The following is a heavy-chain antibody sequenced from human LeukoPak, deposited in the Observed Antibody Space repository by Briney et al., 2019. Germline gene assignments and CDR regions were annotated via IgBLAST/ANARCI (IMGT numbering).Heavy chain of an antibody. CDR2: INPGDSDT. D-gene: IGHD2-2*01. V-gene: IGHV5-51*01. J-gene: IGHJ4*02. CDR1: GYNFASYW. Sequence: RGESLKISCKGSGYNFASYWIGWVGQMPGKGLEWMGNINPGDSDTRYSPSFQGQVTMTVDKSINTAYLYWSSLKASDTAMYYCTRYQVPPGRDYFDYWGQGTLVTVSS. CDR3: TRYQVPPGRDYFDY.